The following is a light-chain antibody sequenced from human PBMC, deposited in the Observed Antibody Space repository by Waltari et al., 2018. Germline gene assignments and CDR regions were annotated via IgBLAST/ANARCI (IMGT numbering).Light chain of an antibody. V-gene: IGKV4-1*01. CDR1: SVLYNSNNKNY. J-gene: IGKJ1*01. CDR2: WAS. CDR3: QQYYSSPRT. Sequence: SVLYNSNNKNYLAWYQQKPGQPPKLIIYWASTRQSGVPDRFSGGGSGTDFTLTISSLQAEDVAVYYCQQYYSSPRTFGQGTKVEIK.